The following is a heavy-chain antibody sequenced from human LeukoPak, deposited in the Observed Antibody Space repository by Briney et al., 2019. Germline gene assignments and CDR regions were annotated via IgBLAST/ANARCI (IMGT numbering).Heavy chain of an antibody. V-gene: IGHV3-21*01. D-gene: IGHD3-10*01. CDR1: GFTFSIYS. J-gene: IGHJ4*02. CDR3: ARAYGSGSFYKGSDY. CDR2: ITSSSNYI. Sequence: GGSLRLSCAASGFTFSIYSMNWVRQAPGKGLEWLSSITSSSNYIYYADSVKGRFTISRDNAKNSLYLQMNSLRAEDTAVYYCARAYGSGSFYKGSDYWGQGTLVTVSS.